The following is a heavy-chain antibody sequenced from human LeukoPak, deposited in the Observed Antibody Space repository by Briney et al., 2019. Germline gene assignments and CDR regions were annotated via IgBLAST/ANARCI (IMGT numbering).Heavy chain of an antibody. CDR3: ARGLLPERPFDP. CDR2: MNPNSGNT. V-gene: IGHV1-8*01. J-gene: IGHJ5*02. Sequence: ASVKVSCKASGYTFTSYDINWVRQATGQGLEWMGWMNPNSGNTGYAQKFQGRVTMTRNTSISTAYMELSSLRSEDTAVYYCARGLLPERPFDPWGQGTLVTVSS. CDR1: GYTFTSYD. D-gene: IGHD2-21*01.